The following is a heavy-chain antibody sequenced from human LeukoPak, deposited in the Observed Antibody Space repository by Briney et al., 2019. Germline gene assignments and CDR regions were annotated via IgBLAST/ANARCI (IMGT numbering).Heavy chain of an antibody. V-gene: IGHV4-4*09. D-gene: IGHD3-22*01. J-gene: IGHJ4*02. Sequence: SETLSLACTVSGGSISGYYWSWIRQPPGNRLEWIGYIYTSGSTDYNPSLRSRVTISVDTSKNQFSLKLSSVTAADTAVYYCASSLRYYYDSSGFDYWGQGTLVTVSS. CDR3: ASSLRYYYDSSGFDY. CDR1: GGSISGYY. CDR2: IYTSGST.